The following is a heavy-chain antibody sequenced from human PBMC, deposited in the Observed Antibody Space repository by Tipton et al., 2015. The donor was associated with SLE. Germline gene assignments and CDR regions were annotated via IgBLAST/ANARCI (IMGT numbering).Heavy chain of an antibody. V-gene: IGHV3-23*01. CDR1: GFSFSTYA. Sequence: SLRLSCVASGFSFSTYAMTWVRQAPGKGLEWVSAISGGGDGRYYPDSVKGRFTISRDNFKNTLYLQMDSLRVDDTAVYYCAKGHGGQSWDFDYWGRGTLVTVSS. J-gene: IGHJ4*02. CDR2: ISGGGDGR. CDR3: AKGHGGQSWDFDY. D-gene: IGHD4-23*01.